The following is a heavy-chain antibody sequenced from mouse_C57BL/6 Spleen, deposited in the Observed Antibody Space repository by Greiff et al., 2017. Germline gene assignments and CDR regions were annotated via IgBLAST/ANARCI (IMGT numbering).Heavy chain of an antibody. V-gene: IGHV1-54*01. CDR1: GYAFTNYL. CDR2: INPGSGGP. J-gene: IGHJ4*01. Sequence: QVQLQQSGAELVRPGTSVKVSCKASGYAFTNYLIEWVKQRPGQGLEWIGVINPGSGGPNYNEKFKGKATLTADKSSSTAYMQLSSLTSEDSAVYFCARSPYYYGSSLYYAMDYWGQGTSVTVSS. D-gene: IGHD1-1*01. CDR3: ARSPYYYGSSLYYAMDY.